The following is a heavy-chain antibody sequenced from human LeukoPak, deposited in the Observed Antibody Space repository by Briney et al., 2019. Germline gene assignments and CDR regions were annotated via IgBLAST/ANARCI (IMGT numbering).Heavy chain of an antibody. CDR1: GFTFSSYA. Sequence: PGGSLRLSCAASGFTFSSYAMSWVRQAPGKGLEWVSAISGSGGSTYYADSVKGRFTISRDNSKNTLYLQMNSLRAEDTAVYYCAKVPPVVVVAATSWGYWGQGTLVTVSS. CDR2: ISGSGGST. J-gene: IGHJ4*02. CDR3: AKVPPVVVVAATSWGY. V-gene: IGHV3-23*01. D-gene: IGHD2-15*01.